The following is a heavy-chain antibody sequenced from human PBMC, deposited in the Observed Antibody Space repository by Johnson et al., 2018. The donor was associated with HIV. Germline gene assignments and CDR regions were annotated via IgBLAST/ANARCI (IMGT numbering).Heavy chain of an antibody. Sequence: VQLVESGGGVVRPGGSLRLSCAASGFTFDDYGMSWVRQAPGKGLEWVSGISWNRGTIGYADSVKGRFTIARDNAKNSLYLQMNSLRAEDTALYYCAKEFSVGVSMTFDIWGQGTMVTVSS. CDR1: GFTFDDYG. J-gene: IGHJ3*02. CDR2: ISWNRGTI. V-gene: IGHV3-20*04. D-gene: IGHD3-10*01. CDR3: AKEFSVGVSMTFDI.